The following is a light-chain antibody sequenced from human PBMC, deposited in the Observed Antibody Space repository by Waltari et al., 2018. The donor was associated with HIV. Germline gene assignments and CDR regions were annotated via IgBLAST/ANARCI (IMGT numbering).Light chain of an antibody. J-gene: IGKJ4*01. V-gene: IGKV4-1*01. CDR2: WAS. CDR1: QSVLYSSNNKNY. Sequence: DIVMTQSPDSLAVSLGGRATINCKSSQSVLYSSNNKNYLAWYQQKPGQPPKLLIYWASTLESGVPERFSGSGSGTDFTLTISSLQAEDVAVYYCQQYYSTPLTFGGGTKVEIK. CDR3: QQYYSTPLT.